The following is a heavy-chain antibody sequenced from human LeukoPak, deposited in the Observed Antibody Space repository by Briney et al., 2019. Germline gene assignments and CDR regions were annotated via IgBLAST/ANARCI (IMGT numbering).Heavy chain of an antibody. Sequence: SVKVSCKASGYTFTSYGISWVRQAPGQGLEWMGGIIPIFGTANYAQKFQGRVTITADESTSTAYMELRSLRSDDTAVYYCARVRREYYDSSGYYYFDYWGQGTLVTVSS. CDR2: IIPIFGTA. CDR1: GYTFTSYG. CDR3: ARVRREYYDSSGYYYFDY. J-gene: IGHJ4*02. V-gene: IGHV1-69*13. D-gene: IGHD3-22*01.